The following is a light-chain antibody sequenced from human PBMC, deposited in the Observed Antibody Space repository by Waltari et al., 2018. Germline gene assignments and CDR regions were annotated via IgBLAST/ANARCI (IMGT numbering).Light chain of an antibody. CDR1: PRLVFSDGNTY. Sequence: DDVMTKSRLSLPVTLGQQASISCRASPRLVFSDGNTYLHWFQPRPGQSPRRLNYEVFKRDSGVPDGCSGGESGTDFTLRISRVETEDVGVYVCKQGTHWPYRFGQGTELEV. CDR2: EVF. J-gene: IGKJ2*03. V-gene: IGKV2-30*01. CDR3: KQGTHWPYR.